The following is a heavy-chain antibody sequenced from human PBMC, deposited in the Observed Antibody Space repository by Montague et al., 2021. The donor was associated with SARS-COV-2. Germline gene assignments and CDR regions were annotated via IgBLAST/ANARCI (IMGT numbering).Heavy chain of an antibody. CDR2: INQSGRT. J-gene: IGHJ4*02. CDR3: ARRGSSVWGVTVSAELDY. CDR1: GGSFSGYY. Sequence: SETLSLTYAVHGGSFSGYYWSWIRQPPEKGLEWIGEINQSGRTNNNPSLKSRVIISVDTSKNQFSLKLSSVTAADTAVYYCARRGSSVWGVTVSAELDYWGQGILVIVSS. D-gene: IGHD3-10*01. V-gene: IGHV4-34*01.